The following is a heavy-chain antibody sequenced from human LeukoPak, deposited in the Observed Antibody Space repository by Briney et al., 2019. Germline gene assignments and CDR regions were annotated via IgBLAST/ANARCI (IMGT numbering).Heavy chain of an antibody. CDR3: ARHRSGGSQDDAFDI. J-gene: IGHJ3*02. CDR1: GFAFNSYG. V-gene: IGHV3-48*01. CDR2: ISSSSSTI. Sequence: AGGSLRLSCAASGFAFNSYGMNWVRQAPGKGLEWISHISSSSSTIYYADSMKGRFTISRDNAKNSLYLQMNSLRAEDTAVYYCARHRSGGSQDDAFDIWGQGTMVTVSS. D-gene: IGHD2-15*01.